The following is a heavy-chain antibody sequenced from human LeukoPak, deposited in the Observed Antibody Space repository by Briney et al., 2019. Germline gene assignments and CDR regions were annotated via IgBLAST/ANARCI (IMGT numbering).Heavy chain of an antibody. D-gene: IGHD5-18*01. CDR1: GFTFSSYG. Sequence: GGSLRLSCAASGFTFSSYGMHWVRQAPGKGLEWVAVISYDGSNKYYADSVKGRFTISRDNSKNTLYLQMNSLRAEDTAVYYCAKPQIQLWYPFDYWGQGTLVTVSS. V-gene: IGHV3-30*18. J-gene: IGHJ4*02. CDR3: AKPQIQLWYPFDY. CDR2: ISYDGSNK.